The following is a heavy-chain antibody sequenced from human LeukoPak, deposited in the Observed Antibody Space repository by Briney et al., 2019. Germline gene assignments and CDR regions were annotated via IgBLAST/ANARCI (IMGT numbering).Heavy chain of an antibody. V-gene: IGHV3-7*01. Sequence: GGSLRLSCAASGFTFSSYWMSWVRQAPGKGLEWVANIKQDGSEKYYVDSVKGRFTISRDNAKNSLYLQMNSLRAEDTAVYYCASCPHYSNGWFDPWGQGTLATVSS. CDR1: GFTFSSYW. CDR3: ASCPHYSNGWFDP. CDR2: IKQDGSEK. J-gene: IGHJ5*02. D-gene: IGHD4-11*01.